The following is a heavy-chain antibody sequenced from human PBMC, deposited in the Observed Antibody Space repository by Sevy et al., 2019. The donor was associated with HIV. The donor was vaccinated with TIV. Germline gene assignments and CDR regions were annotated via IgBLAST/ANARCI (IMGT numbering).Heavy chain of an antibody. CDR2: IYYSGSS. CDR1: GGSIGSYY. CDR3: ARGSYDFWSGYCDYSDY. Sequence: SETLSLTCTVSGGSIGSYYWSWIRQPPGKGLEWIGYIYYSGSSNYNPSLKSRVTIAVDTSKNQFSLKLSSVTAADTAVYYCARGSYDFWSGYCDYSDYWGQGTLVTVSS. D-gene: IGHD3-3*01. V-gene: IGHV4-59*01. J-gene: IGHJ4*02.